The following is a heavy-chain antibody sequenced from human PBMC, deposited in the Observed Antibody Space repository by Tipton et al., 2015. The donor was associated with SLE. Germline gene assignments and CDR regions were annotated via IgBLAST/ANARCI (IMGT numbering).Heavy chain of an antibody. CDR2: ISTSGSTT. J-gene: IGHJ6*02. D-gene: IGHD3-22*01. Sequence: SLRLSCAASGFSFSGYYMSWMRRAPGKGLEWVSYISTSGSTTYYADSVKGRFTISRDNSKNTLYLQMNSLRAEDTAVYYCAKDLSYYDSSGFGVYYYYYGMDVWGQGTTVSVSS. CDR3: AKDLSYYDSSGFGVYYYYYGMDV. V-gene: IGHV3-11*01. CDR1: GFSFSGYY.